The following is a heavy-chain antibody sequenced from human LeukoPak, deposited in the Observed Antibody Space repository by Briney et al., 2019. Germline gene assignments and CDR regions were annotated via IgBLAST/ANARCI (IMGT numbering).Heavy chain of an antibody. V-gene: IGHV3-53*01. CDR1: GFIVSSNY. J-gene: IGHJ3*02. CDR3: ARFYSSGSFGAFDI. Sequence: PGGSLRLSCAASGFIVSSNYMSWVRQAPGKGLEWVSIIYSNGSTYYADSMKGRFTISRDNSKNTLYLQMNSLRAEDTAVYYCARFYSSGSFGAFDIWGQGTMVTVSS. D-gene: IGHD6-25*01. CDR2: IYSNGST.